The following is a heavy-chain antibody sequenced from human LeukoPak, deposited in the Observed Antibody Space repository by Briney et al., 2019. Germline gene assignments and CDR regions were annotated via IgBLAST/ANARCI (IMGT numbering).Heavy chain of an antibody. D-gene: IGHD2-15*01. V-gene: IGHV1-69*05. J-gene: IGHJ4*02. CDR1: GGSFSSEA. CDR3: GRKAGDCGSGSCYSIDY. CDR2: IIPIFGTA. Sequence: GASVKVSCKAFGGSFSSEAISWVRQAPGQGLEWMGGIIPIFGTANYAQKFQGRVTITTDEFTSTAYTEVSSLRSEDTAGYYCGRKAGDCGSGSCYSIDYWGQGTLVTVSS.